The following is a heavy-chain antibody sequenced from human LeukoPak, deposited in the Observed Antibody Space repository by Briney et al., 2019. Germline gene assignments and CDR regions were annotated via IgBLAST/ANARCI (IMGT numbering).Heavy chain of an antibody. J-gene: IGHJ4*02. Sequence: PGRSLRLSCAASGFTFSSYGMHWVRQAPGKGLEWVAVIWYDGSNKYYADSVKGRFTISRDNSKNTLYLQMNNLRAEDTAVYYCAKSGSYGYSYFDYWGQGTLVTVSS. CDR3: AKSGSYGYSYFDY. CDR1: GFTFSSYG. D-gene: IGHD5-18*01. V-gene: IGHV3-33*06. CDR2: IWYDGSNK.